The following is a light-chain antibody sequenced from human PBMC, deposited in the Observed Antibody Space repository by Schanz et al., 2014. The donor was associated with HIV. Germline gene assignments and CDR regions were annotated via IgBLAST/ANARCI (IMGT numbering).Light chain of an antibody. V-gene: IGLV1-44*01. Sequence: QSVLTQPPSASGTPGQRVTISCSGSSSNIGSNTVNWYQQLPGTAPILLIYNSYHRPSGVPDRFSGSGSGTSASLAISGLQSENEADYYCAGWDDSLKVWVFGGGTKLTGL. CDR3: AGWDDSLKVWV. CDR1: SSNIGSNT. J-gene: IGLJ3*02. CDR2: NSY.